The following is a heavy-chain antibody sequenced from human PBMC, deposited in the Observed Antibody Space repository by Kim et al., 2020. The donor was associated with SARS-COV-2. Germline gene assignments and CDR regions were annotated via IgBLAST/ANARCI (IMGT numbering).Heavy chain of an antibody. CDR1: GGSISSYY. CDR2: IYYSGST. J-gene: IGHJ4*02. D-gene: IGHD6-19*01. V-gene: IGHV4-59*01. CDR3: ARGYLYSSGWYGFDY. Sequence: SETLSLTCTVSGGSISSYYWSWIRQPPGKGLEWIGYIYYSGSTNYNPSLKSRVTISVDTSKNQFSLKLSSVTAADTAVYYCARGYLYSSGWYGFDYWGQGTLVTVSS.